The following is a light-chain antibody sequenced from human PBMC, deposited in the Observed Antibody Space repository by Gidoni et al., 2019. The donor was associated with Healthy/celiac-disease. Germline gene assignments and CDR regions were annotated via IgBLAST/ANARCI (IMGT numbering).Light chain of an antibody. CDR1: QSISSY. V-gene: IGKV1-39*01. J-gene: IGKJ1*01. CDR2: AAS. Sequence: DIQTTQSPPSLSASVGDRVTITCRASQSISSYLNWYQQKPGKAPKLLIYAASSLQSGVPSRFSGSGSGTDFTLTISSLQPEDFATYYCQQSYSTLWTFGQGTKVEIK. CDR3: QQSYSTLWT.